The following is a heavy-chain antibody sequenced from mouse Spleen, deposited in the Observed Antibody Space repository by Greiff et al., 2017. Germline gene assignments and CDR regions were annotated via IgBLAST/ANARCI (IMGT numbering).Heavy chain of an antibody. CDR1: GYTFTDYE. D-gene: IGHD3-2*01. Sequence: VKLQESGAELVRPGASVTLSCKASGYTFTDYEMHWVKQTPVHGLEWIGAIDPETGGTAYNQKFKGKAILTADNSSSTAYMELRSLTSEDSAVYYCTKGQLGLRKFAYWGQGTLVTVSA. J-gene: IGHJ3*01. CDR3: TKGQLGLRKFAY. CDR2: IDPETGGT. V-gene: IGHV1-15*01.